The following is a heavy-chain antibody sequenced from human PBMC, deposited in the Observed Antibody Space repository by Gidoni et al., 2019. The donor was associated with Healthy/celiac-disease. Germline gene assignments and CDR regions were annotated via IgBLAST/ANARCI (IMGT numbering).Heavy chain of an antibody. CDR3: ARDRFVATILRAGIYGMDV. Sequence: EVQLVESGGGLVQPGGSLRLSCAASGFTVSSNYLSWVRQAPGKGLEWVSVIYSGGSTYYADSVKGRFTISRDNSKNTLYLQMNSLRAEDTAVYYCARDRFVATILRAGIYGMDVWGQGTTVTVSS. J-gene: IGHJ6*02. D-gene: IGHD5-12*01. CDR1: GFTVSSNY. CDR2: IYSGGST. V-gene: IGHV3-66*01.